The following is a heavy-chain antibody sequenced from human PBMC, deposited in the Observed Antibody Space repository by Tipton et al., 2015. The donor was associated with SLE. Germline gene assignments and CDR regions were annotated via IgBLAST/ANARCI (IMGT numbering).Heavy chain of an antibody. CDR3: ARADYDSSRLYWDFDL. CDR1: GGSISSYY. V-gene: IGHV4-59*01. CDR2: IYYSGST. J-gene: IGHJ2*01. Sequence: TLSLTCTVSGGSISSYYWSWIRQPPGKGLEWIGYIYYSGSTNYNPSLKSRVTISVDTSKNQFSLKLSSVTAADTAVYYCARADYDSSRLYWDFDLWGRGTQVNVSS. D-gene: IGHD3-22*01.